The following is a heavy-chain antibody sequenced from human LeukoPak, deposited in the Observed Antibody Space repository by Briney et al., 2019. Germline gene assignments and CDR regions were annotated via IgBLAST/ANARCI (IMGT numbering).Heavy chain of an antibody. CDR2: ISGSGGST. Sequence: GGSLRLSCAAPGFTFSSYAMSWVRQAPGKGLEWVSAISGSGGSTYYADSVKGRFTISRDNSKNTLYLQMNSLRAEDTAVYYCAKDLLYYDIAPFDYWGQGTLVTVSS. V-gene: IGHV3-23*01. J-gene: IGHJ4*02. CDR3: AKDLLYYDIAPFDY. CDR1: GFTFSSYA. D-gene: IGHD3-9*01.